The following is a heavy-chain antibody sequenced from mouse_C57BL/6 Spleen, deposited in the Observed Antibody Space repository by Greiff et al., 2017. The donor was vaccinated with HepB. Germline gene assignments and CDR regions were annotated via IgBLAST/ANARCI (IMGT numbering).Heavy chain of an antibody. J-gene: IGHJ2*01. Sequence: EVQLQQSGPELVKPGASVKISCKASGYTFTDYYMNWVKQSHGKSLEWIGDINPNNGGTSYNQKFKGKATLTVDKSSSTAYMELRSLTSEDSAVYYCARGRTDLDYWGQGTTLTVSS. V-gene: IGHV1-26*01. CDR2: INPNNGGT. CDR1: GYTFTDYY. CDR3: ARGRTDLDY.